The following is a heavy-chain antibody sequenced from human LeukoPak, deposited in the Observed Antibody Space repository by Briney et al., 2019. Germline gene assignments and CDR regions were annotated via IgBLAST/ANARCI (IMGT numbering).Heavy chain of an antibody. V-gene: IGHV1-8*02. CDR1: GYTFTSYG. J-gene: IGHJ6*02. Sequence: ASVKVSCKASGYTFTSYGISWVRQAPGQGLEWMGWMNPNSGNTGYAQKFQGRVTMTRNTSISTAYMELSSLRSEDTAVYYCARGYSSGWYKGNYYYGMDVWGQGTTVTVSS. CDR3: ARGYSSGWYKGNYYYGMDV. CDR2: MNPNSGNT. D-gene: IGHD6-19*01.